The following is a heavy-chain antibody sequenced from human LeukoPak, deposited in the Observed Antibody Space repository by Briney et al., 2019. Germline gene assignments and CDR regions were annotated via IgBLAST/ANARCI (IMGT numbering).Heavy chain of an antibody. CDR1: EFSVGSNY. CDR3: ARDLVWFGEPKGYYNYMDV. CDR2: IYSGGST. D-gene: IGHD3-10*01. J-gene: IGHJ6*03. V-gene: IGHV3-66*01. Sequence: GSLRLSCAASEFSVGSNYMTWVRQAPGKGLEWVSLIYSGGSTYYADSVKGRFTISRDNSKNTLYLQMNSLRAEDTAVYYCARDLVWFGEPKGYYNYMDVWGKGTTVTVSS.